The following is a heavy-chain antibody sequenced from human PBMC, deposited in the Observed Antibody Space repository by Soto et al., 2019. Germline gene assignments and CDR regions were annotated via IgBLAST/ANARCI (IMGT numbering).Heavy chain of an antibody. J-gene: IGHJ4*02. V-gene: IGHV3-9*01. CDR2: ISWNSINI. CDR1: GFTFDDYA. CDR3: VKDRTHYYGSGTYFHS. D-gene: IGHD3-10*01. Sequence: EVALVESGGGLVEPGRSLRLSCAASGFTFDDYAMHWVRQAPGKAPEWVSGISWNSINIDYVDSVKGRFAICRDNAKNSLHLQMNSLRTEDTAFYYCVKDRTHYYGSGTYFHSWGQGTPVTVSS.